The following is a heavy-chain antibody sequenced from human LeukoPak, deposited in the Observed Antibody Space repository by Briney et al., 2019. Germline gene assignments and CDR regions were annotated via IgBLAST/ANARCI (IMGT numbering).Heavy chain of an antibody. CDR1: SGSISNYY. Sequence: PSETPSLTCTVSSGSISNYYWSWIRQPPGKGLEWIGYIYYSGRTNYNPSLKSRVTISVDTSKNQFSLKLSSVTAADTAVYYCARERVGATGEEFDYWGQGTLVTVSS. V-gene: IGHV4-59*01. CDR2: IYYSGRT. D-gene: IGHD1-26*01. CDR3: ARERVGATGEEFDY. J-gene: IGHJ4*02.